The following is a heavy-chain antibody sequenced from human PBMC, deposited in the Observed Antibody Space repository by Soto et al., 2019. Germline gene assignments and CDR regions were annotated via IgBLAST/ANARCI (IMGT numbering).Heavy chain of an antibody. D-gene: IGHD6-19*01. J-gene: IGHJ5*02. V-gene: IGHV4-39*01. CDR1: GGSISSSSYY. CDR3: ASMRISIEVAAPGNWFDP. CDR2: IYYSGST. Sequence: QLQLQESGPGLVKPSETLSLTCTVSGGSISSSSYYWGWIRQPPGKGLEWIGSIYYSGSTYYNPSLKSRVTISVDTSKNQSSLKLSSVTAADTAVYYCASMRISIEVAAPGNWFDPWGQGPLVPVS.